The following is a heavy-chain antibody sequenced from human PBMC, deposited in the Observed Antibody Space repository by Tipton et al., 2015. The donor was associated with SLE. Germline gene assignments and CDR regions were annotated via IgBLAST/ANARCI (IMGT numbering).Heavy chain of an antibody. CDR2: IYYSGST. Sequence: TLSLTCTVSGGSISSYYWCWIRQPPGKGLEWIGYIYYSGSTNYNPSLKSRVTISVDTSKNQFSLKLSSVTAADTAVYYCARGHIVLMVTWFDPWGQGTLVTVSS. CDR3: ARGHIVLMVTWFDP. D-gene: IGHD2-8*01. CDR1: GGSISSYY. V-gene: IGHV4-59*12. J-gene: IGHJ5*02.